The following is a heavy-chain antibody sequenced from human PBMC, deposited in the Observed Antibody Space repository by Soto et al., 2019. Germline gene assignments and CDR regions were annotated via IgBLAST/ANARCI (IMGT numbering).Heavy chain of an antibody. CDR1: GGTFSSYA. CDR3: ARDQEGGLEYCTNVVCGYYGMAV. CDR2: IIPIFGTA. D-gene: IGHD2-8*01. J-gene: IGHJ6*02. V-gene: IGHV1-69*06. Sequence: QVQLVQSGAEVKKPGSSVKVSCKASGGTFSSYAISWVRQAPGQGLEWMGGIIPIFGTANYAQKFQGRVTIPADKSTSTAYRELSGLESKDTAVYYGARDQEGGLEYCTNVVCGYYGMAVGAKGPRSPSP.